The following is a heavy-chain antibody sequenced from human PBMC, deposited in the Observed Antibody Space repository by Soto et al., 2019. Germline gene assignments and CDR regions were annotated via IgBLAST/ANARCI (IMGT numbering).Heavy chain of an antibody. CDR1: GASISHFY. J-gene: IGHJ4*02. CDR2: FYDSGST. D-gene: IGHD4-17*01. Sequence: SETLSLTCTVSGASISHFYWSWIRQSPGKGLEGLGYFYDSGSTSYNPALKSRVTMSKDTSKTQFSLNLSSVAAAGTAVYFCARRYGAFFDYWGQGTLVTVSS. CDR3: ARRYGAFFDY. V-gene: IGHV4-59*01.